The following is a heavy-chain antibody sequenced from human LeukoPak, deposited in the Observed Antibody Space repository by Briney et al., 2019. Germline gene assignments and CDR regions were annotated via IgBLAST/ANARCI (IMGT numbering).Heavy chain of an antibody. CDR1: GFTFSSYA. V-gene: IGHV3-64D*06. D-gene: IGHD3-10*01. CDR3: VKSTEVNYGSGTFDY. CDR2: ISSNGGST. J-gene: IGHJ4*02. Sequence: GGSLRLSCSASGFTFSSYAMHWVRLAPGKGLEYVSAISSNGGSTYYADSVKGRFTISRDSPKNTLYLQMSSLRAEDTAVYYCVKSTEVNYGSGTFDYWGQGTLVTVSS.